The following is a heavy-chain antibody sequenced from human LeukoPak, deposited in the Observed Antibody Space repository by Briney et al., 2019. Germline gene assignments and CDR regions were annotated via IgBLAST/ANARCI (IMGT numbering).Heavy chain of an antibody. CDR2: ISSSGSTI. CDR3: AKSITMIVVDY. CDR1: GFTFSDYY. Sequence: GGSLRLSCAASGFTFSDYYMSWIRQAPGKGLEWVSYISSSGSTIYYADSVKGRFTISRDNAKNSLYLQMNSLRAEDTAVYYCAKSITMIVVDYWGQGTLVTVSS. V-gene: IGHV3-11*04. J-gene: IGHJ4*02. D-gene: IGHD3-22*01.